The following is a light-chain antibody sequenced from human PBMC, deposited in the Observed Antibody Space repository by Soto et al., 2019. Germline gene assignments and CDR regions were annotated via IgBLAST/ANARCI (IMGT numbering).Light chain of an antibody. J-gene: IGLJ1*01. V-gene: IGLV2-14*01. CDR3: SSYPSAINYL. Sequence: QSALTQPASVSGSPGQSITISCTGTSSDVGGYESVSWYQQYPGKAPKLLIYEVGHRPSGVSNRFSASKSANTASLTISGLQAEEEADYYCSSYPSAINYLFGPGTKVTVL. CDR2: EVG. CDR1: SSDVGGYES.